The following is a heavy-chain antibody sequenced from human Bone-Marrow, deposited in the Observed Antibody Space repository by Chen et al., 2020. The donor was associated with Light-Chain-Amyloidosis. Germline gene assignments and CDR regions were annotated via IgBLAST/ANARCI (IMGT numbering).Heavy chain of an antibody. J-gene: IGHJ4*02. CDR2: VYYSGST. CDR1: GASISNYY. CDR3: ARDRRFGNFDY. D-gene: IGHD3-10*01. Sequence: QVLLQQSGPGLVKPSETLSLTCTVSGASISNYYWSCIRQPPGKGLEWIGYVYYSGSTNYNPSLKSRVTISVDTSKNQLSLKLNSVTAADTAVYYCARDRRFGNFDYWGQGTLVTVSS. V-gene: IGHV4-59*01.